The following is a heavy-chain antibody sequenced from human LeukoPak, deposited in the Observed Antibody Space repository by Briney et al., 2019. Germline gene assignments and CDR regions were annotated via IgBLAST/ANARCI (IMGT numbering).Heavy chain of an antibody. CDR1: TLTFTFSG. Sequence: GGTLMISCEATTLTFTFSGISLASQAPGKGWEWIATMTVTNKIYYADSVKGRFTISRDNAENSVYLQMNSLRDEDTAVYSCARAQTLFWEFDGFDIWGRGTKVTVSS. V-gene: IGHV3-48*02. D-gene: IGHD3-3*01. CDR2: MTVTNKI. J-gene: IGHJ3*02. CDR3: ARAQTLFWEFDGFDI.